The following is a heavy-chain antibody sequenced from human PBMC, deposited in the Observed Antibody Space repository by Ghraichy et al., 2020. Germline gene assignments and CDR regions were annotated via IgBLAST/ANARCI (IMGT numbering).Heavy chain of an antibody. Sequence: GGSLRLSCVASGFSFSGSALNWVRQTSGKGLEWVGRIRGIANSYATSYAASLKGRFTISRDDSKNTAYLQMNNLKTEDTAVYYCTRPYYYDSSGYGNAFDIWGQGTMVTVSS. CDR3: TRPYYYDSSGYGNAFDI. CDR2: IRGIANSYAT. CDR1: GFSFSGSA. V-gene: IGHV3-73*01. J-gene: IGHJ3*02. D-gene: IGHD3-22*01.